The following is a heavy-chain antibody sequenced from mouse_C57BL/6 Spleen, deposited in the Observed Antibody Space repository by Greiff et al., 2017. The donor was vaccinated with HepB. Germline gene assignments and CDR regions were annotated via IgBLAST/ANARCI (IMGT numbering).Heavy chain of an antibody. Sequence: DVQLQESGPGLVKPSQSLSLTCSVTGYSITSGYYWNWIRQFPGNKLEWMGYISYDGSNNYNPSLKNRISITRDTSKNQFFLKLNSVTTEDTATYYCARDAYYSNSYYYAMDYWGQGTSVTVSS. CDR1: GYSITSGYY. CDR3: ARDAYYSNSYYYAMDY. CDR2: ISYDGSN. V-gene: IGHV3-6*01. D-gene: IGHD2-5*01. J-gene: IGHJ4*01.